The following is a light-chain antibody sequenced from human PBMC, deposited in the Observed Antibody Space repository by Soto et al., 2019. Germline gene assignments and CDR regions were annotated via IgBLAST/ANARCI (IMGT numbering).Light chain of an antibody. CDR2: GAS. Sequence: EIVLTQSPGTLSLSPGERATLSCRASQSVSSSYLAWYQQKPGQAPRLLIYGASSRATGIPDRFSGSVSGTDFTLTICRLEPEHFAVYYCQQYGSLPETFGQGTKVDTK. CDR1: QSVSSSY. V-gene: IGKV3-20*01. CDR3: QQYGSLPET. J-gene: IGKJ1*01.